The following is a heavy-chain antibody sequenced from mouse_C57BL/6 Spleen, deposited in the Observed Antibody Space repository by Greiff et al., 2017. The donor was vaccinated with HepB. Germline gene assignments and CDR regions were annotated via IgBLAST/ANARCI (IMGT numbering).Heavy chain of an antibody. J-gene: IGHJ1*03. D-gene: IGHD1-1*01. V-gene: IGHV1-9*01. CDR3: AREGTTVVRYFDV. CDR2: ILPGSGSN. Sequence: QVQLKESGAELMKPGASVKLSCKATGYTFTGYWIEWVKQRPGHGLEWIGEILPGSGSNTYNEKFKGKATVTADTSSNTAYMQLSSLTTEDSAIYYCAREGTTVVRYFDVWGTGTTVTVSS. CDR1: GYTFTGYW.